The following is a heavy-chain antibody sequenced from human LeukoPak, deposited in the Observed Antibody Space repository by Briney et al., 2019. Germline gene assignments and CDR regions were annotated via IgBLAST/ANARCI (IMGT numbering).Heavy chain of an antibody. CDR2: ISSDGNNK. V-gene: IGHV3-30-3*01. Sequence: GRSLRLPCAASGFIFSSYAMHWVRQAPGRGLEWVAVISSDGNNKYADSVKGRFTIPRDNSKNTLYLQMNSLRVEDMAVYYCAGYCIGTNCPPGSRFDPWGQGTLVTVSS. CDR1: GFIFSSYA. CDR3: AGYCIGTNCPPGSRFDP. D-gene: IGHD2/OR15-2a*01. J-gene: IGHJ5*02.